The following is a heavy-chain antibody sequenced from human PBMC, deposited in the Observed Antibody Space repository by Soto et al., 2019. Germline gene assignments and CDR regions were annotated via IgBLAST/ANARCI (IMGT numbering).Heavy chain of an antibody. CDR1: DGSITSHF. CDR3: AREGYSFHYGLDV. J-gene: IGHJ6*02. CDR2: IYYTGNI. Sequence: SETLSLTCTVSDGSITSHFWSWVRQPPGKGLEWIGSIYYTGNIDYNPSLKSRVTISVDTSKKQFSLKVRSVTAADTAMYYCAREGYSFHYGLDVWGQGTTVTVS. D-gene: IGHD5-18*01. V-gene: IGHV4-59*11.